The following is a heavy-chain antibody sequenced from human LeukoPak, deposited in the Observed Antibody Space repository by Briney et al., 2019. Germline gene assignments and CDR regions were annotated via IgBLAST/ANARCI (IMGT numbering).Heavy chain of an antibody. V-gene: IGHV1-18*01. J-gene: IGHJ4*02. CDR3: ARLWRDIVVVPAAIAQFDY. CDR2: ISAYNGNT. Sequence: ASVKVSCKASGYTSTSYGISWVRQAPGQGLEWMGWISAYNGNTNYAQKLQGRVTMTTDTSTSTAYMELRSLRSDDTAVYYCARLWRDIVVVPAAIAQFDYWGQGTLVTVSS. CDR1: GYTSTSYG. D-gene: IGHD2-2*01.